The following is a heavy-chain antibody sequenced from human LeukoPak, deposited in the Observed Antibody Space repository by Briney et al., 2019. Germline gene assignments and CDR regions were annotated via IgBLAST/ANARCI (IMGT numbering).Heavy chain of an antibody. Sequence: LLLVSRINSDGSSTSYADSVKGRFTISRDNAKNSLYLQMDSLRAEDTAVYYCARDRRGGYDYGHYFDYWGQGTLVTVSS. CDR3: ARDRRGGYDYGHYFDY. D-gene: IGHD5-12*01. CDR2: INSDGSST. J-gene: IGHJ4*02. V-gene: IGHV3-74*01.